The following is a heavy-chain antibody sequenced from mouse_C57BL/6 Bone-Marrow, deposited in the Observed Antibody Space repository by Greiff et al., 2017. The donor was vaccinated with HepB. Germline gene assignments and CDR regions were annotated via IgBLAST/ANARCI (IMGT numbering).Heavy chain of an antibody. Sequence: DVQLVESGGGLVKPGGSLKLSCAASGFTFSDYGMHWVRQAPEKGLEWVAYISSGSSTIYYADTVKGRFTISRDNAKNTLFLQMTSLRSEDTAMYYCANYYGSSSYWYFDVWGTGTTVTVSS. J-gene: IGHJ1*03. CDR1: GFTFSDYG. CDR2: ISSGSSTI. CDR3: ANYYGSSSYWYFDV. V-gene: IGHV5-17*01. D-gene: IGHD1-1*01.